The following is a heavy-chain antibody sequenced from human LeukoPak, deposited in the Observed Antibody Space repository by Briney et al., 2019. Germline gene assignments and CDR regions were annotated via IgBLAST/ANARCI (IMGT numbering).Heavy chain of an antibody. D-gene: IGHD5-24*01. CDR3: VKNIQLSA. Sequence: GGSLRLSCAASGFNFITAAMTWVRQAPGKGLEWVSLIGSVGESTYYADSVKGRFTISRDNVNHTLFLQMNSLRVEDTAMYYCVKNIQLSAWGLGTMVTVSS. CDR2: IGSVGEST. CDR1: GFNFITAA. V-gene: IGHV3-23*01. J-gene: IGHJ3*01.